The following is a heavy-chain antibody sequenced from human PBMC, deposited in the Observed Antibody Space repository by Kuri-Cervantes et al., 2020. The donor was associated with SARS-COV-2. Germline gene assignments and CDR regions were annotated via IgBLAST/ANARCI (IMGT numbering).Heavy chain of an antibody. CDR2: ISNDGKNK. D-gene: IGHD2-15*01. V-gene: IGHV3-30*18. CDR3: AKDRIGVPDF. Sequence: GESLKISCAASGFNFSGTDMHWGRQSPGKGLEWVAVISNDGKNKKSIASGKGRFTISRDNSQNILYLQMKSLTSEDTAIYYCAKDRIGVPDFWGQGTLVTVSS. J-gene: IGHJ4*02. CDR1: GFNFSGTD.